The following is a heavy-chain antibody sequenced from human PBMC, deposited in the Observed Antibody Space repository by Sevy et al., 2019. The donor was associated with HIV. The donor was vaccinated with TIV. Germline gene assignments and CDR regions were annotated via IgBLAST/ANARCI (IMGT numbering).Heavy chain of an antibody. Sequence: SETLSLTCTVSGGSISSYYWSWIRQPPGKGLEWIGYIYYSGSTNYNPSLKSRVTISVDTSKNQFSLKLSSVTAAETAVYYCARGTSRHYYYYYMDVWGKGTTVTVSS. CDR1: GGSISSYY. CDR3: ARGTSRHYYYYYMDV. CDR2: IYYSGST. V-gene: IGHV4-59*01. J-gene: IGHJ6*03.